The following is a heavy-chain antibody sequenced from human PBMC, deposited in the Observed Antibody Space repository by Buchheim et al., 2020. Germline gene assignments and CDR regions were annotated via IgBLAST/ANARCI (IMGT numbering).Heavy chain of an antibody. V-gene: IGHV4-59*08. CDR1: GGSISSYY. CDR2: IYYSGST. Sequence: QVQLQESGPGLVKPSETLSLTCSVSGGSISSYYWSWIRQPPGKGLEWLGYIYYSGSTTYNPSLKSRVTISVDTSKNQFSLKLSSVTAADTAVYYCARGYSYGPNWYFDLWGRGTL. D-gene: IGHD5-18*01. J-gene: IGHJ2*01. CDR3: ARGYSYGPNWYFDL.